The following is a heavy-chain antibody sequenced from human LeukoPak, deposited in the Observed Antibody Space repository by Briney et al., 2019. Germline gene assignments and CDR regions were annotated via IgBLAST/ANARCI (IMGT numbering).Heavy chain of an antibody. V-gene: IGHV3-53*01. J-gene: IGHJ6*02. CDR2: LYSGGSA. D-gene: IGHD1-1*01. CDR1: GFTFSNAW. CDR3: ARDSETETGWYYYGMDV. Sequence: PGGSLRLSCAASGFTFSNAWMSWVRQAPGKGLEWIAVLYSGGSAYYADSVKGRFTISRDNSKNTLYLQIYSLRAEDTAIYYCARDSETETGWYYYGMDVWGQGTTVTVSS.